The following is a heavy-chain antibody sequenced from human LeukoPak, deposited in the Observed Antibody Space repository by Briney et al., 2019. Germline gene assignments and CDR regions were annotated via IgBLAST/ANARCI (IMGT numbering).Heavy chain of an antibody. D-gene: IGHD3-16*01. CDR2: INPNGGDI. J-gene: IGHJ4*02. CDR3: ARALGTSWSHFDY. CDR1: GYTFTGHY. V-gene: IGHV1-46*01. Sequence: ASVKVSCKASGYTFTGHYIHWVRQAPGQGLEWMGIINPNGGDISYAQKFQGRVIMTRDTSTSTVYMELSSLRSEDTAAYYCARALGTSWSHFDYWGQGTLVTVSS.